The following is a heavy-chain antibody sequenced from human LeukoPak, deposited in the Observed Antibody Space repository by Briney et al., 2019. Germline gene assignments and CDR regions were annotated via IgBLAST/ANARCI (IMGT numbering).Heavy chain of an antibody. V-gene: IGHV3-30-3*01. D-gene: IGHD2-2*01. Sequence: GGSLRLSCAASGFTFSSYAMHWVRQAPGKGLEWVAVISYDGSNKYYADSVKGRFTISRDNSKNTLYLQMNSLRAEDTAVYYCAREPYCTSTSWLKCGYFDYWGQGTLVTVSS. CDR2: ISYDGSNK. CDR3: AREPYCTSTSWLKCGYFDY. CDR1: GFTFSSYA. J-gene: IGHJ4*02.